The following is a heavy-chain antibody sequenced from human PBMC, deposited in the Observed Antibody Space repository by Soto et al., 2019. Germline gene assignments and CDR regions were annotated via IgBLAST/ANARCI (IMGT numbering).Heavy chain of an antibody. CDR1: GGSISSYY. J-gene: IGHJ4*02. CDR3: ASEQLGGFDY. Sequence: LSLTCTVSGGSISSYYWSWIRQPPGKGLEWIGYIYYSGSTNYNPSLKSRVTISVDTSKNQFSLKLSSATAADTAVYYCASEQLGGFDYWGQGTLVTVSS. CDR2: IYYSGST. V-gene: IGHV4-59*01. D-gene: IGHD6-13*01.